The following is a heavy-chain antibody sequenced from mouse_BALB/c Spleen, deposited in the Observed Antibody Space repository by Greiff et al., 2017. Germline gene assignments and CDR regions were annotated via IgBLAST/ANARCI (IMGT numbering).Heavy chain of an antibody. Sequence: QVQLQHSGAELMKPGASVKISCKATGYTFSSYWIEWVKQRPGHGLEWIGEILPGSGSTNYNEKFKGKATFTADTSSNTAYMQLSSLTSEDSAVYYCARITTVPKNAMDYWGQGTSVTVSS. D-gene: IGHD1-1*01. CDR1: GYTFSSYW. V-gene: IGHV1-9*01. J-gene: IGHJ4*01. CDR2: ILPGSGST. CDR3: ARITTVPKNAMDY.